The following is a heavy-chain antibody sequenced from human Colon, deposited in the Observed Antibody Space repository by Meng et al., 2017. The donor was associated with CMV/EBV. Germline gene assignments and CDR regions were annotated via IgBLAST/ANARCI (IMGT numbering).Heavy chain of an antibody. CDR1: GGSISNYY. CDR2: NYDSGST. D-gene: IGHD3-3*01. J-gene: IGHJ6*02. Sequence: SETLSLTCNVYGGSISNYYWSWIRQAPGKGLEWIGYNYDSGSTKYNPSLKSRVTISVDRSKNQFSLRLRSVTAADTAVYYCARAQGEWLFSYYYYYGMDVWGQGTTVTVSS. CDR3: ARAQGEWLFSYYYYYGMDV. V-gene: IGHV4-59*01.